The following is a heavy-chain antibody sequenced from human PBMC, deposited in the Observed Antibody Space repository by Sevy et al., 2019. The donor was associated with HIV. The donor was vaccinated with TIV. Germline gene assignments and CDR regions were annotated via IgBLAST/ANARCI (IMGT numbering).Heavy chain of an antibody. D-gene: IGHD2-2*01. CDR1: GGTFSSYA. CDR2: IIPIFGTA. V-gene: IGHV1-69*13. Sequence: ASVKVSCKASGGTFSSYAISWVRQAPGQGLEWMGGIIPIFGTANYAQKFQGRVTITADESTSTANMELSSLGSEDTAVYYCARDLEGYCSSTSCYAYYYYGMDVWGQGTTVTVSS. J-gene: IGHJ6*02. CDR3: ARDLEGYCSSTSCYAYYYYGMDV.